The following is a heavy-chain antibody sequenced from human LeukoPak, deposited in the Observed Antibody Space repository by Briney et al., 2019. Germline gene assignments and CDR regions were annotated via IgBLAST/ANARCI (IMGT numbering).Heavy chain of an antibody. CDR1: RFTFDDYA. V-gene: IGHV3-9*01. CDR2: ISWSSGRI. D-gene: IGHD6-19*01. CDR3: AKDRIAVTGPLAMDV. J-gene: IGHJ6*02. Sequence: GGSLRLSCAASRFTFDDYAMHWVRQAPGKGLEWVSGISWSSGRIGYADSVKGRFTISRDNAKNSLYLQMNGLRPEDTALYYCAKDRIAVTGPLAMDVWGQGTTVIVSS.